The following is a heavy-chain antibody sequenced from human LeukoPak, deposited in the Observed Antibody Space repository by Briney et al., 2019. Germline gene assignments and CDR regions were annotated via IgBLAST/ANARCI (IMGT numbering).Heavy chain of an antibody. CDR3: ARDRAGEGYYYYYYMDV. CDR1: GFTFSSYE. V-gene: IGHV3-48*03. D-gene: IGHD2-21*01. Sequence: GGSLRLSCAASGFTFSSYEMNWVRQAPGKGLEWVSYISSSGSTIYYADSVKGRFTISRDNSKNTLYLQMNSLRAEDTAVYYCARDRAGEGYYYYYYMDVWGKGTTVTVSS. J-gene: IGHJ6*03. CDR2: ISSSGSTI.